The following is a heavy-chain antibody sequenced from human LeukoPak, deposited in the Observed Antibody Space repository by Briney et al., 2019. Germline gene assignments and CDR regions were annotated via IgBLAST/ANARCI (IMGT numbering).Heavy chain of an antibody. V-gene: IGHV4-34*01. Sequence: SETLSLTCAVYGGSFSGYYWSWIRQPPGKGLEWIGEINHSGSTNYNPSLKSRVTISVDTSKNQFSLKLNSVTAADTAVYYCARARYLSGYDSGASYYYYYYGMDVWGQGTTVTVSS. CDR1: GGSFSGYY. J-gene: IGHJ6*02. D-gene: IGHD5-12*01. CDR3: ARARYLSGYDSGASYYYYYYGMDV. CDR2: INHSGST.